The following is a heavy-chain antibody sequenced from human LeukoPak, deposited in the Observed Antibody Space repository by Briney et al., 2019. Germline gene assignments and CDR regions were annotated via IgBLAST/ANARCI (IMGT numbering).Heavy chain of an antibody. CDR1: GGSISSSSYY. D-gene: IGHD6-13*01. CDR2: IYYSGST. V-gene: IGHV4-39*07. Sequence: KPSETLSLTCTVSGGSISSSSYYWGWIRQPPGKGLEWIGSIYYSGSTYYNPSLKSRVTISVDTSKNQFSLKLSSVTAADTAVYYCARELHSEDFIAEADRPWGQGTLVTVSS. CDR3: ARELHSEDFIAEADRP. J-gene: IGHJ4*02.